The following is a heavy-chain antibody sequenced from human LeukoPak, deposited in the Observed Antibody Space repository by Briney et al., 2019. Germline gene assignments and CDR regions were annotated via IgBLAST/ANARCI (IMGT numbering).Heavy chain of an antibody. V-gene: IGHV3-30*02. CDR3: ARENWDFDF. Sequence: PGGSLRLSCAASGFTVSNYAIHWVRQAPGKGLEWVASIRFNGNFFADYVKGRFTISRDNSKSTVSLQMDTLRTEDTALYYCARENWDFDFWGQGTLVTVSS. J-gene: IGHJ4*02. CDR2: IRFNGN. D-gene: IGHD7-27*01. CDR1: GFTVSNYA.